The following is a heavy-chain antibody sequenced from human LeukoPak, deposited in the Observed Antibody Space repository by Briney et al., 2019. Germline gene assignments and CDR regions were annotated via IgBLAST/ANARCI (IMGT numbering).Heavy chain of an antibody. CDR2: IYYSGST. CDR1: GGSISSYY. D-gene: IGHD6-6*01. J-gene: IGHJ6*03. Sequence: SETLSLTCTVSGGSISSYYWSCIRQPPGKGQEWIGYIYYSGSTNYNPSLKSRVTISVDTSKNQFSLKLSSVTAADTAVYYCARVIAAPPYYYYYYMDVWGKGTTVTVSS. V-gene: IGHV4-59*12. CDR3: ARVIAAPPYYYYYYMDV.